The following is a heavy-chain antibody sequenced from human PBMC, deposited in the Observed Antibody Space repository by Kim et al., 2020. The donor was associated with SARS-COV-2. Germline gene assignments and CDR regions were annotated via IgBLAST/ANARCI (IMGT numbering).Heavy chain of an antibody. V-gene: IGHV3-64*01. Sequence: GGSLRLSCAASGFTFSSYAMHWVRQAPGKGLEYVSAISSNGGSTYYANSVKGRFTISRDNSKNTLYLQMGSLRAEDMAVYYCAREGYYYDFWSGYYTGTHYFDYWGQGTLVTVSS. CDR2: ISSNGGST. J-gene: IGHJ4*02. CDR1: GFTFSSYA. CDR3: AREGYYYDFWSGYYTGTHYFDY. D-gene: IGHD3-3*01.